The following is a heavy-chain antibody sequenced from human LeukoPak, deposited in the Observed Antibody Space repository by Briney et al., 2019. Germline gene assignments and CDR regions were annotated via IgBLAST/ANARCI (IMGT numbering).Heavy chain of an antibody. CDR1: GFTFSAFG. J-gene: IGHJ4*02. V-gene: IGHV3-30-3*01. CDR2: ISRDGNSK. D-gene: IGHD2-2*02. CDR3: ATAGDCSSTSCYKAFDY. Sequence: GGSLRLSCAASGFTFSAFGMHWVRQAPGKGLEWVAVISRDGNSKYYADSVKGRFTISRDNSKNTLYLQMNSLRAEDTAVYYCATAGDCSSTSCYKAFDYWGQGTLVTVSS.